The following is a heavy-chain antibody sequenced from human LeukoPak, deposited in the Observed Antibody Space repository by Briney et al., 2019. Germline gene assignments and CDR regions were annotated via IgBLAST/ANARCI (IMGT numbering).Heavy chain of an antibody. J-gene: IGHJ6*02. CDR2: ISGSSDYI. CDR3: ARVLFGYYGVDV. V-gene: IGHV3-21*01. Sequence: GGSLRLSCAASGFTFSNYWMICVRQAPGKGLEWVSSISGSSDYIFYADSVKGRFTMSRDNAKNSLYLQMNSLRAEDTAVYFCARVLFGYYGVDVWGQGTTVTVSS. D-gene: IGHD3-3*01. CDR1: GFTFSNYW.